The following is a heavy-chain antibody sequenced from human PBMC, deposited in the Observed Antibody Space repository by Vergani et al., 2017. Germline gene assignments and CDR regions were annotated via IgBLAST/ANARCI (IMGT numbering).Heavy chain of an antibody. J-gene: IGHJ4*02. CDR3: ARSVDWSVDY. D-gene: IGHD3-9*01. V-gene: IGHV1-8*01. Sequence: QVQLVQSGAEVKKPGASVKVSCTASGYTFTSYDINWVRQATGQGLEWMGWMNPNSGNTGYAQKFQGRVTMTRNTALSTAYMELSSLRAEDTSVYYCARSVDWSVDYWGQGTLVTVSS. CDR2: MNPNSGNT. CDR1: GYTFTSYD.